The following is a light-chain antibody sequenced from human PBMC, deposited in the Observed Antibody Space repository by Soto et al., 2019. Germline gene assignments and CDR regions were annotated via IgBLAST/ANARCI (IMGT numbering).Light chain of an antibody. CDR3: QQYGSSGT. J-gene: IGKJ1*01. CDR1: QSVSSY. V-gene: IGKV3-20*01. Sequence: EIVLRQSPATLSLSTGERATLSCRARQSVSSYLAWYQQKPGQAPRLLIYDASNRATGIPDRFSGSGSGTDFTLTISRLEPEDFAVYYCQQYGSSGTFGQGTKVDIK. CDR2: DAS.